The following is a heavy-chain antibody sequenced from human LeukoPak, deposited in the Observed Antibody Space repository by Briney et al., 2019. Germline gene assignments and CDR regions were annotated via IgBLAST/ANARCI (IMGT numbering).Heavy chain of an antibody. Sequence: SETLSLTCTVSDYSISSGYYWSWIRQPPGKGLEWIGYIYYSGSTNYNPSLKSRVTISVDTSKNQFSLKLSSVTAADTAVYYCARRVWGIHYYGSGSYAFDYWGQGTLVTVSS. J-gene: IGHJ4*02. V-gene: IGHV4-61*01. CDR3: ARRVWGIHYYGSGSYAFDY. D-gene: IGHD3-10*01. CDR2: IYYSGST. CDR1: DYSISSGYY.